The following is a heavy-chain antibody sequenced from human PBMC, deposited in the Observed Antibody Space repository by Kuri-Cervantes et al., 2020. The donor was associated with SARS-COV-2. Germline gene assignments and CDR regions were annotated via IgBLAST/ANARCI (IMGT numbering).Heavy chain of an antibody. CDR1: GGSFSDYY. CDR2: INHSGNT. J-gene: IGHJ4*02. Sequence: SETLSLTCAVYGGSFSDYYWSWVRQPPGKGLEWIGEINHSGNTNYDPSLKSRVTISVDTSKNQFSLKLSSVTAADTAVYYCAREQWLRNDYWGQGTLVTVSS. CDR3: AREQWLRNDY. V-gene: IGHV4-34*01. D-gene: IGHD5-12*01.